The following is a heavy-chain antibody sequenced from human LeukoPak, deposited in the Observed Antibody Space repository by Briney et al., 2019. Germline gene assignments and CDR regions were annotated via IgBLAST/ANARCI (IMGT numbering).Heavy chain of an antibody. CDR1: GFTFSSYA. J-gene: IGHJ4*02. Sequence: GGSLRLSCAASGFTFSSYAMHWVRQAPGKGLEWVAVISYDGSNKYYADSVKGRFTISRDNSKNTLYLQMNSLRAEDTAVYYCATSRGSWPDYFDYWGQGTLVTASS. D-gene: IGHD6-13*01. CDR2: ISYDGSNK. CDR3: ATSRGSWPDYFDY. V-gene: IGHV3-30*04.